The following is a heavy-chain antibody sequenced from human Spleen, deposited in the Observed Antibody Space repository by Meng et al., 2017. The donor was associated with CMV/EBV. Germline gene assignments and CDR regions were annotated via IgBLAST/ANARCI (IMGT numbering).Heavy chain of an antibody. V-gene: IGHV3-7*04. J-gene: IGHJ6*02. D-gene: IGHD6-13*01. Sequence: GGSLRLSCAASGFTFDDYAMHWVRQAPGKGLEWVANINQDGSQKNYVDSVKGRFTISRDNAKNSLFLQMKSLRAEDTAVYYCARVAAAGRGMDVWGPGTTVTVSS. CDR2: INQDGSQK. CDR1: GFTFDDYA. CDR3: ARVAAAGRGMDV.